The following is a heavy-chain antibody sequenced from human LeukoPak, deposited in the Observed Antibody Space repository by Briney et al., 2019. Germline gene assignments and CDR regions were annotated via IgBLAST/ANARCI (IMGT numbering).Heavy chain of an antibody. CDR1: GCIFTNYW. J-gene: IGHJ4*02. CDR3: ARHGVVYDSSGWWDY. Sequence: GGALQSSSKGSGCIFTNYWLGWVRQMPGKGLEWMGIFYPGDSNTRYNLSFQGRVTFSADKSVNTAYLQWSSLKASDTAMYYCARHGVVYDSSGWWDYWGQGTLVTVSS. V-gene: IGHV5-51*01. CDR2: FYPGDSNT. D-gene: IGHD3-22*01.